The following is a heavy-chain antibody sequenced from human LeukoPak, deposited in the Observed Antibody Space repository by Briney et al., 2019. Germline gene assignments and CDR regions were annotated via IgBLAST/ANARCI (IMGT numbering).Heavy chain of an antibody. CDR3: ARDDFWSGFNWFDP. CDR2: INHSGST. Sequence: SGTLSLTCAIYGGSFSGYYWSWIRQPPGKGLEWIGEINHSGSTNYNPSLKSRLTISVDTSKIQFSLKLSSVTAADTAVYYCARDDFWSGFNWFDPWGQGTLVTVSS. J-gene: IGHJ5*02. D-gene: IGHD3-3*01. CDR1: GGSFSGYY. V-gene: IGHV4-34*01.